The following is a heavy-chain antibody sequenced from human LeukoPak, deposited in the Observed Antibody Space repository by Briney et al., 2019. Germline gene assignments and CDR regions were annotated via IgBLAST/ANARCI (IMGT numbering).Heavy chain of an antibody. CDR1: GGSINTYY. CDR2: IYSTGNT. CDR3: AKHDTVFGAAHFYMDV. J-gene: IGHJ6*03. D-gene: IGHD3-3*01. Sequence: SETLSLTCAVSGGSINTYYWSWIRQPPGKGLEWVGYIYSTGNTNYNPSLKGRVTISLDPSKNQFSLNLSSVTAADTAVYYCAKHDTVFGAAHFYMDVWGKGTTVTVSS. V-gene: IGHV4-4*09.